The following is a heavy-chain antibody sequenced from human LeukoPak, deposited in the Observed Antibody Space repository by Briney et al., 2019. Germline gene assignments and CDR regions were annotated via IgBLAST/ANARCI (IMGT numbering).Heavy chain of an antibody. J-gene: IGHJ4*02. Sequence: PGGSLRLSCGASGFTFSDYCMNCVRQAPGKGLEWISYVGLSSGNTKYAAPVKGRSTIAGASANHSVFMLIDNLRAEDEAVSCCAREHRYAFDNWGQGPLVTVSS. CDR1: GFTFSDYC. V-gene: IGHV3-11*06. D-gene: IGHD5-12*01. CDR3: AREHRYAFDN. CDR2: VGLSSGNT.